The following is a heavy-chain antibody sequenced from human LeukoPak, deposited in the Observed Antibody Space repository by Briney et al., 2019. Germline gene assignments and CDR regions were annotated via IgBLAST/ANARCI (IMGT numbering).Heavy chain of an antibody. J-gene: IGHJ4*02. V-gene: IGHV3-30*02. CDR3: AKDREDIVVVPAAIGY. D-gene: IGHD2-2*01. Sequence: PGGSLRLSCAASGFTFSSYGMHWVRRAPGKGLEWVAFIRYDGSNKYYADSVKGRFTISRDNSKNTLYLQMNSLRAEDTAVYYCAKDREDIVVVPAAIGYWGQGTLVTVSS. CDR1: GFTFSSYG. CDR2: IRYDGSNK.